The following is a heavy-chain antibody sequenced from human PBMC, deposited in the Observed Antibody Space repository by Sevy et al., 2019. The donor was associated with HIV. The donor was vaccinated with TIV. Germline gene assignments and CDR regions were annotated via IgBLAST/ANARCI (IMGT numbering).Heavy chain of an antibody. J-gene: IGHJ4*02. CDR1: GLTFNNAW. CDR3: TTKNGFWSGYYYFDY. Sequence: GGSLRLSCAASGLTFNNAWMTWVRQAPGMGLEWVGRIKSKTDGGTTDYAAPVKSRFTNSRDDSKNTLYLQMNSLKTEGTAVYYCTTKNGFWSGYYYFDYWGQGTLVTVSS. CDR2: IKSKTDGGTT. V-gene: IGHV3-15*01. D-gene: IGHD3-3*01.